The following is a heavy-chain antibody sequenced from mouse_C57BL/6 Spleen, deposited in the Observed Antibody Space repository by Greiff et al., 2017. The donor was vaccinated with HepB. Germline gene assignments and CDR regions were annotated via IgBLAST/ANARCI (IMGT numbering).Heavy chain of an antibody. D-gene: IGHD1-1*01. CDR1: GYTFTDYY. CDR3: ARDLLRRAMDY. J-gene: IGHJ4*01. V-gene: IGHV1-76*01. Sequence: VKLVESGAELVRPGASVKLSCKASGYTFTDYYINWVKQRPGQGLEWIARIYPGSGNTYYNEKFKGKATLTAEKSSSTAYMQLSSLTSEDSAIYFCARDLLRRAMDYWGQGTSVTVSS. CDR2: IYPGSGNT.